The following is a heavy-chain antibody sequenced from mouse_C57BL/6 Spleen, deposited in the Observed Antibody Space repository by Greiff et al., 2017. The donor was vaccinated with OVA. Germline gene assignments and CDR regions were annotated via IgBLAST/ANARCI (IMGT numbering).Heavy chain of an antibody. CDR1: GYTFTSYW. Sequence: QVQLQQPGTELVKPGASVKLSCTASGYTFTSYWMHWVKQRPGQGLEWIGNINPSNGGTNYNEKFKSKATLTEDKSSSTAYLQLSSLTSEDTAVYYCTREFRRFYLDDWGKGTTLTVSS. CDR3: TREFRRFYLDD. J-gene: IGHJ2*01. D-gene: IGHD1-1*01. V-gene: IGHV1-53*01. CDR2: INPSNGGT.